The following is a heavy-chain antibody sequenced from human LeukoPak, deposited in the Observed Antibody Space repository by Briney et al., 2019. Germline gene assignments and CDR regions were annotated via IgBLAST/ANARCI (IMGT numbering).Heavy chain of an antibody. CDR3: AKRSYGSDYYGMDV. CDR2: ISGSGGST. D-gene: IGHD5-18*01. J-gene: IGHJ6*02. V-gene: IGHV3-23*01. CDR1: GFTFSSYA. Sequence: GGCLRLSCAASGFTFSSYAMSWVRQAPGKGLEWVSAISGSGGSTYYADSVKGRFTISRDNSKNTLYLQMNSLRAEDTAVYYCAKRSYGSDYYGMDVWGQGTTVTVSS.